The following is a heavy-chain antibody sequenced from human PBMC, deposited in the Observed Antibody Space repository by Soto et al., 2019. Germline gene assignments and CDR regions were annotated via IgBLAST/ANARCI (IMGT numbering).Heavy chain of an antibody. CDR2: IPQDGVDG. Sequence: DVKLVESGGGMVQPGDSLRLSCEVSGFIFSMYSMSWVRQTPGKGLEWVAKIPQDGVDGHYADAVKGRFTISRDNGKNLLYLQNNNLRAEDPAIYYCARDHLILPAHDFFYGSDVWGRGATVTVSS. CDR3: ARDHLILPAHDFFYGSDV. D-gene: IGHD2-21*02. J-gene: IGHJ6*02. V-gene: IGHV3-7*03. CDR1: GFIFSMYS.